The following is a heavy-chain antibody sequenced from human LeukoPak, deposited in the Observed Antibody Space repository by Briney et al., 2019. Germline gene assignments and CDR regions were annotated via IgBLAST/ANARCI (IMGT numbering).Heavy chain of an antibody. CDR3: ARVEYYYGMDV. V-gene: IGHV3-66*01. Sequence: GGSLRLSCAASGFTVSSNYMSWVRQAPGKGLEWVSVIYSGGSTYYADSVKGRFTISRDNSKNTLYLQTNSLRAEDTAVYYCARVEYYYGMDVWGQGTTVTVSS. J-gene: IGHJ6*02. CDR1: GFTVSSNY. CDR2: IYSGGST.